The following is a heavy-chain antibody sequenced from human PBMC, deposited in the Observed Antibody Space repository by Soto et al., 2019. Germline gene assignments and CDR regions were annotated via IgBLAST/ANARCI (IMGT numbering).Heavy chain of an antibody. CDR2: IYPGDSDT. Sequence: GESLRISCKASGYSFSTYWIGWVRQMPGKGLEWMGIIYPGDSDTSYSPSFQGQVTISADKSISTAYLQWSSLKASDTAVYYWVRPGFIAVFGVIAPDAFDIWGQGTMVTVSS. CDR3: VRPGFIAVFGVIAPDAFDI. V-gene: IGHV5-51*01. CDR1: GYSFSTYW. J-gene: IGHJ3*02. D-gene: IGHD3-3*01.